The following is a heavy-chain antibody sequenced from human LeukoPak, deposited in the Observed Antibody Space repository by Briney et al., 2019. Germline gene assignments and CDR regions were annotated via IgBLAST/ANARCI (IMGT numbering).Heavy chain of an antibody. J-gene: IGHJ6*03. Sequence: GGSLRLSCAVSGFTVRDNYLNWVRQTPGKGLECISVLYSGGAAYYADSVKGRFTISRDTAKNSLYLQMNSLRAEDTAVYYCARGQYCSGTNCYIPYHFYFYMDVWGKGTTVTVSS. D-gene: IGHD2-2*02. CDR3: ARGQYCSGTNCYIPYHFYFYMDV. V-gene: IGHV3-53*01. CDR1: GFTVRDNY. CDR2: LYSGGAA.